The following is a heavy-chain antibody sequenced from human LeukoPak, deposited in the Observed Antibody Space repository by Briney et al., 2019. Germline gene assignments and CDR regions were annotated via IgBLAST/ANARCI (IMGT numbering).Heavy chain of an antibody. D-gene: IGHD3-10*01. CDR3: ARDPTMVRVSDAINWFDP. V-gene: IGHV3-11*06. CDR1: GFTFSDYY. J-gene: IGHJ5*02. CDR2: ISSSSSYT. Sequence: GGSLRLSCAASGFTFSDYYMSWIRQAPGKGLEWVSYISSSSSYTNYADSVKGRFTISRDNAKNPLYLQMNSLRAEDTAVYYCARDPTMVRVSDAINWFDPWGQGTLVTVSS.